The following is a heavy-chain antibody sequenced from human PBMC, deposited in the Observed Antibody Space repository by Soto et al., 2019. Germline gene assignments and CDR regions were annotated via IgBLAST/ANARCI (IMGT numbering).Heavy chain of an antibody. CDR2: IYYSGST. V-gene: IGHV4-39*01. CDR3: ASGGYSSSWYRGWDSFDI. CDR1: GGSISSSSYY. Sequence: QLQLQESGPGLVKPSETLSLTCTVSGGSISSSSYYWGWIRQPPGKGLEWIGSIYYSGSTYYNPSLKSRVTISVDTSKNQFSLKLSSVTAADTAVYYCASGGYSSSWYRGWDSFDIWGQGTMVTVSS. J-gene: IGHJ3*02. D-gene: IGHD6-13*01.